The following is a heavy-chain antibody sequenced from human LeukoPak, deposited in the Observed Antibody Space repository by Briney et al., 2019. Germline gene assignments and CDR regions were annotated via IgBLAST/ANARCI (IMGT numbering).Heavy chain of an antibody. CDR1: GGSISNYY. J-gene: IGHJ3*02. D-gene: IGHD6-13*01. CDR2: IYYSGST. Sequence: SETLSLTCTVSGGSISNYYWTWIRQPPGKGLEWIGYIYYSGSTKYNPSLESRVTISGDMSKNKFSLKLSSVTAADTAVYYCVRRIAVTGIYAFDIWGQGTMVTVSS. V-gene: IGHV4-59*01. CDR3: VRRIAVTGIYAFDI.